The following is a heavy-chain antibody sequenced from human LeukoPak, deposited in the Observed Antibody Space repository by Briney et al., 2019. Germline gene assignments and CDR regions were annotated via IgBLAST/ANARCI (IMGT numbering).Heavy chain of an antibody. CDR3: ASGSEQWLLPNYYYYGMDV. CDR2: INPILGIA. J-gene: IGHJ6*02. CDR1: GGTFSSYS. Sequence: SLKLSCTASGGTFSSYSISWVRQAPGQGLEWIGRINPILGIANYAQKFQGRVTITADKSTSTAYMELSSLRSEDTAVYYCASGSEQWLLPNYYYYGMDVWGQGTTVTVSS. V-gene: IGHV1-69*02. D-gene: IGHD6-19*01.